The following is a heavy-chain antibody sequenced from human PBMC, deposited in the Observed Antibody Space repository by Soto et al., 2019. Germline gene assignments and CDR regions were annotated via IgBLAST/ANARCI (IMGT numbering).Heavy chain of an antibody. Sequence: PGESRKISCKGSGYSFTTYWIAWVRQMPGKSLEWMGIIYPGDSETSYSPSFQGNVTISADKSVSTAYLQWSSLKASDTAIFYCARQAQIRPRPGHDAFDVWGRGTMVTVS. CDR2: IYPGDSET. CDR3: ARQAQIRPRPGHDAFDV. V-gene: IGHV5-51*01. J-gene: IGHJ3*01. CDR1: GYSFTTYW.